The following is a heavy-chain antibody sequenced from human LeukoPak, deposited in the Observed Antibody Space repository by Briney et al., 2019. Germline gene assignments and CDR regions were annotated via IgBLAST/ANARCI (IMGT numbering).Heavy chain of an antibody. J-gene: IGHJ5*02. CDR2: ISAYNGNT. CDR1: GYTFTSYG. Sequence: GASVKVSCKASGYTFTSYGISWVRQAPGQGLEWMGWISAYNGNTNYAQKLQGRVTMTTDTSTSTAYMELRSLRSDDTAMYYCARVGYYGSGSYYISRWFDPWGQGTLVTVSS. D-gene: IGHD3-10*01. CDR3: ARVGYYGSGSYYISRWFDP. V-gene: IGHV1-18*01.